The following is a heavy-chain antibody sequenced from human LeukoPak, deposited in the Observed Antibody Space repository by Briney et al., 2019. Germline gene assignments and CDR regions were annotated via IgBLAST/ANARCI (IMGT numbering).Heavy chain of an antibody. CDR3: ARQLYYYDSSADFDY. CDR2: IYYSGST. CDR1: GGSISSSSYY. J-gene: IGHJ4*02. D-gene: IGHD3-22*01. V-gene: IGHV4-39*01. Sequence: SETLSLTCTVSGGSISSSSYYWGWIRQPPGKGLEWIGSIYYSGSTYYNPSLKSRVTISVDTSKNQFSLKLSSVTAADTAVYYCARQLYYYDSSADFDYWGQGTLVTVSS.